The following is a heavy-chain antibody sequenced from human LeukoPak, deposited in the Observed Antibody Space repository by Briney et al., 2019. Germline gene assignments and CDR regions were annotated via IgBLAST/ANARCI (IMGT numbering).Heavy chain of an antibody. Sequence: PSETLSLTCTVSGGSISSSSYYWGWIRQPPGKGLEWIGYIYHSGSTYYNPSLKGRVTIPVDRSKNQFSLKLTSVTAADTAIYYCARDLNGGGYFDYWGQGTLVTVSS. CDR1: GGSISSSSYY. V-gene: IGHV4-39*07. CDR3: ARDLNGGGYFDY. D-gene: IGHD2-8*01. CDR2: IYHSGST. J-gene: IGHJ4*02.